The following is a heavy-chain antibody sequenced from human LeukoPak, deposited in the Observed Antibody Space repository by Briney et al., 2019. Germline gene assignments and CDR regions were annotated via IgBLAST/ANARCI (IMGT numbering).Heavy chain of an antibody. J-gene: IGHJ4*02. V-gene: IGHV1-46*01. CDR1: GYTFTSDY. CDR3: AREIPYCSSTSCPFGY. CDR2: INPSGGST. D-gene: IGHD2-2*01. Sequence: ASVKVSCKASGYTFTSDYMHWVRQAPGQGLEWMGIINPSGGSTSYAQKFQGRVTMTRDTSTSTVYMELSSLRSEDTAVYYCAREIPYCSSTSCPFGYWGREPWSPSPQ.